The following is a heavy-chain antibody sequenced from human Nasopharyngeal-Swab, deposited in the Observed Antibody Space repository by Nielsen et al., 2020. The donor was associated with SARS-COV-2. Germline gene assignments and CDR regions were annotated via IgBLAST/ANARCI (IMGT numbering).Heavy chain of an antibody. D-gene: IGHD3-10*01. CDR2: IKSNVDGGTT. V-gene: IGHV3-15*05. CDR1: GFNLTKVW. J-gene: IGHJ5*02. Sequence: GESLKISCVGSGFNLTKVWMSWIRQAPGKGPEWIARIKSNVDGGTTDYAAPVKGRITLSRDDSQNALILQMNSLKSEDTGVYYCTHFRGWGWFDPWGQGTLVTVSS. CDR3: THFRGWGWFDP.